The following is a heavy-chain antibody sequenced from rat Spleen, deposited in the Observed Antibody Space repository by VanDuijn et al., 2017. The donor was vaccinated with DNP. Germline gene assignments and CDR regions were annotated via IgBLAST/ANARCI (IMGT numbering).Heavy chain of an antibody. CDR3: ATVVVTGSLDY. J-gene: IGHJ3*01. CDR1: GFTFRTYW. V-gene: IGHV5-58*01. CDR2: IINDGKRT. Sequence: EVQLVESGGGSVQPGRSLKVSCVASGFTFRTYWMYWIRQAPGKGLEWVATIINDGKRTYYRDSVKGRFTISRDNAKNTLYLQMNSLRSEDTATYFCATVVVTGSLDYWGQGTLVTVSS. D-gene: IGHD5-1*01.